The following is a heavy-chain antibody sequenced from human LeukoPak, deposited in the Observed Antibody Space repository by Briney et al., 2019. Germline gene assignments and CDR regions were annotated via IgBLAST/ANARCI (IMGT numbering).Heavy chain of an antibody. J-gene: IGHJ4*02. D-gene: IGHD3-22*01. CDR3: ARHSKYYESSGYYYAPVDY. CDR1: GYSFTSYW. V-gene: IGHV5-51*01. Sequence: GESLKISCKGSGYSFTSYWIGWVRQMPGKGLEWLGIIYPGDSDTRYSPSFQGQVTISADKSISTAYLQWSSLKASDTAMYYWARHSKYYESSGYYYAPVDYWSQATLVTVSS. CDR2: IYPGDSDT.